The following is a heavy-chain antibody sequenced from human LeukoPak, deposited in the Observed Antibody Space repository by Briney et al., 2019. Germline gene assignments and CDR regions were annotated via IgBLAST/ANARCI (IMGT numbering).Heavy chain of an antibody. V-gene: IGHV4/OR15-8*02. CDR2: IYDSGKT. J-gene: IGHJ4*02. CDR3: ANHYSGYIDY. D-gene: IGHD5-12*01. Sequence: SETLSLTCSVSGDSIRKDNWWTWVRRSPGKGLEWLGEIYDSGKTNYHPSLRSRIAISIDTAKRQFSLELTAVTAADTAVYYCANHYSGYIDYWGQGTLVSVSS. CDR1: GDSIRKDNW.